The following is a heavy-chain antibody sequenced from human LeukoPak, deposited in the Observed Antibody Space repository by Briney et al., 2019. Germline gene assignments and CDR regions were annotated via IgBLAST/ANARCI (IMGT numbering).Heavy chain of an antibody. CDR1: GFSFISYG. J-gene: IGHJ4*02. D-gene: IGHD4-17*01. Sequence: GGSLRLSCAASGFSFISYGMHWVRQAPGKGLEWVGVISDDGRNKNYADSVKGRFTISRDNSKDTLYLQLNSLRDEDTAVYYCAKRPSDYGDYVTYFDYWGQETLVIVSS. V-gene: IGHV3-30*18. CDR3: AKRPSDYGDYVTYFDY. CDR2: ISDDGRNK.